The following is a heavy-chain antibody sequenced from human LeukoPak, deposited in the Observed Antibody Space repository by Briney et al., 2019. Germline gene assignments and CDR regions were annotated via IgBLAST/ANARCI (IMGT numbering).Heavy chain of an antibody. D-gene: IGHD3-3*01. V-gene: IGHV4-4*07. CDR2: IYTSGST. CDR3: ARAYDFWSGYFPYYFDY. J-gene: IGHJ4*02. Sequence: SETLSLTCTVSGGSISGYYWSWIRQPAGKGLEWIGRIYTSGSTNYNPSLKSRVTMSVDTSKNQFSLKLSSVTAADTAVYYCARAYDFWSGYFPYYFDYWGQGTLVTVSS. CDR1: GGSISGYY.